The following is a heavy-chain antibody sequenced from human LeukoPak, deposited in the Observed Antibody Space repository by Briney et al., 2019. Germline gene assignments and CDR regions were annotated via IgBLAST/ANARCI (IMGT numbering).Heavy chain of an antibody. J-gene: IGHJ4*02. V-gene: IGHV4-31*03. CDR1: GGSITSGGYY. Sequence: PSETLSLTCTVSGGSITSGGYYWSWIRQHPGEGLEWIGSIYYSGRTYYNPSLKSRVTISADPSKNQFSLKLTSVTAADTAVHYCARDGAGSYGYFDDWGQGTLVTVSS. CDR2: IYYSGRT. D-gene: IGHD5-18*01. CDR3: ARDGAGSYGYFDD.